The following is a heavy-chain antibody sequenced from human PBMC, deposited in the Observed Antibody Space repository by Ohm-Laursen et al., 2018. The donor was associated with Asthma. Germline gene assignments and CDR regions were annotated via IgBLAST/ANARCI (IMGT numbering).Heavy chain of an antibody. Sequence: SVKVSCKSLGGTFNTYVIGWVRQAPGQGLEWMGGINSVFGTTTYPQKFQDRVTITADESTSTAYMELRSLRSEDTAVYYCATYGQHFPTWFDPWGQGTLVTVSS. D-gene: IGHD3-10*01. CDR1: GGTFNTYV. V-gene: IGHV1-69*13. CDR3: ATYGQHFPTWFDP. CDR2: INSVFGTT. J-gene: IGHJ5*02.